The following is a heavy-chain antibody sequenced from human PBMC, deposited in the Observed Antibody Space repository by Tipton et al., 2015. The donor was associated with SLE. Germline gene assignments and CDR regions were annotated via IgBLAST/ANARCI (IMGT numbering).Heavy chain of an antibody. CDR3: ARSWTAYYGSGSYYNWFDP. V-gene: IGHV4-34*01. CDR1: GGSFSGYY. Sequence: LRLSCAVYGGSFSGYYWSWIRQPPGKGLEWIGEINHSGSTNYNPSLKSRVTISVDTSKNQFSLKLSSVTAADTAVYYCARSWTAYYGSGSYYNWFDPWGQGTLVTVSS. D-gene: IGHD3-10*01. CDR2: INHSGST. J-gene: IGHJ5*02.